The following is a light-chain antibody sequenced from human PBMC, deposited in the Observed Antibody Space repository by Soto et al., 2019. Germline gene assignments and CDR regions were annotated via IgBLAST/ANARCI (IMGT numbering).Light chain of an antibody. CDR1: QSIRSSN. CDR3: QQYSSSPRT. Sequence: EIVLTQSPGTLSLSPGESATLSCRASQSIRSSNLAWYQQKPGLAPRLLIYGASSRATGIPDKFSGSGSGTDFTLTISRLEPEDFAVYYCQQYSSSPRTFGQGTRVEVK. CDR2: GAS. J-gene: IGKJ1*01. V-gene: IGKV3-20*01.